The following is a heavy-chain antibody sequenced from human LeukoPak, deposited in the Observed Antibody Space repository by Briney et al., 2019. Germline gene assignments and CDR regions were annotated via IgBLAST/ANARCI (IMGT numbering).Heavy chain of an antibody. CDR3: ARHSRTYYDFDY. D-gene: IGHD1-26*01. CDR2: IHYSGNT. Sequence: SETLSLTCTVSGGSISSYYWSWIRQPPGKGLEWIGYIHYSGNTNYNLSLKSRVTISVDTSKNQFSLELSSVTAADTAVYYCARHSRTYYDFDYWGQGTLVTVSS. V-gene: IGHV4-59*08. J-gene: IGHJ4*02. CDR1: GGSISSYY.